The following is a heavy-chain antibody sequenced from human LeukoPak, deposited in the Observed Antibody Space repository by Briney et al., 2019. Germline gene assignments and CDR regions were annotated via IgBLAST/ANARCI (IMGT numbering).Heavy chain of an antibody. CDR1: GGSISSSSYY. CDR2: IYYSGST. D-gene: IGHD6-19*01. J-gene: IGHJ4*02. CDR3: ARGAVAGTFDY. V-gene: IGHV4-39*01. Sequence: PSETLSLTCTVSGGSISSSSYYWGWIRQPPGKGLEWIGSIYYSGSTYYNPSLKSRVTISVDTSKNQFSLKLSSVTVADTAVYYCARGAVAGTFDYWGQGTLVTVSS.